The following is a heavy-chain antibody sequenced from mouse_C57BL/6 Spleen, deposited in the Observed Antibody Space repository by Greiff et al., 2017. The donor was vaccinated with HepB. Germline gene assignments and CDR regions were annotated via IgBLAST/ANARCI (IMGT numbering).Heavy chain of an antibody. Sequence: VQLQQSGAELVRPGTSVKLSCKASGYTFTSYWMHWVKQRPGQGLEWIGVIDPSDSYTNYNQKFKGKATLTVDTSSSTAYMQLSSLTSEDSAVYYGASSDGYYERTAMDYWGQGTSVTVSS. D-gene: IGHD2-3*01. CDR2: IDPSDSYT. CDR1: GYTFTSYW. V-gene: IGHV1-59*01. CDR3: ASSDGYYERTAMDY. J-gene: IGHJ4*01.